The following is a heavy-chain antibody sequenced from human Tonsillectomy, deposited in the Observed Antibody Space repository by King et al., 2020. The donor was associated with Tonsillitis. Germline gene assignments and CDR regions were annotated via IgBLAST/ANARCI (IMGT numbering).Heavy chain of an antibody. J-gene: IGHJ6*04. CDR3: AGDVWDIVAVIGATRMDV. V-gene: IGHV3-21*01. Sequence: VQLVESGGGLVKPGGSLRVSCAASGFTFSSYSMNWVRQAPGKGLEWVSSISSSSRYIYYADSVKGRFTISRDNAKNSLYLQMNSLRAEDTAVYYCAGDVWDIVAVIGATRMDVWGKGTTVTVSS. D-gene: IGHD2-2*01. CDR1: GFTFSSYS. CDR2: ISSSSRYI.